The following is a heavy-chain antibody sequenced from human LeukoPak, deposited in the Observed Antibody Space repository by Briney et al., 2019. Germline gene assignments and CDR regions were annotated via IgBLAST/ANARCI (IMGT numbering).Heavy chain of an antibody. CDR1: GFTFSSYW. V-gene: IGHV3-7*01. J-gene: IGHJ4*02. D-gene: IGHD6-6*01. Sequence: GGSLRLSCAASGFTFSSYWMSWVRQAPGNGLEWVAKIKADGGEKDHVASVKGRFTISRDNAKNSLYLQMNSLRVEDTAVYYCARGGAARPDFWGQGTLVTVSS. CDR2: IKADGGEK. CDR3: ARGGAARPDF.